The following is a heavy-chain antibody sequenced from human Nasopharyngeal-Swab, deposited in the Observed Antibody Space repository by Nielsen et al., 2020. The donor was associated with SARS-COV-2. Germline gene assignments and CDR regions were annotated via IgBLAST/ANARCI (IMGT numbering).Heavy chain of an antibody. J-gene: IGHJ4*02. CDR3: ARTRIAGQEYYFDY. Sequence: ASVKVSCKASGYTFTSYGISWLRQAPGQGLEWMGWISAYNGNTNYAQKLQGRVTMTTDTSTSTAYMELRSLRSDDTAVYYCARTRIAGQEYYFDYWGQGTLVTVSS. CDR2: ISAYNGNT. D-gene: IGHD6-13*01. V-gene: IGHV1-18*01. CDR1: GYTFTSYG.